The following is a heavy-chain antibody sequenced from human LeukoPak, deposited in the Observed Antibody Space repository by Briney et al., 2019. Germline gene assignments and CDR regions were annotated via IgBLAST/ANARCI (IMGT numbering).Heavy chain of an antibody. V-gene: IGHV1-69*05. CDR3: ARASSPYSSSSGRFYYFDY. D-gene: IGHD6-13*01. CDR1: GGTFSSYA. J-gene: IGHJ4*02. Sequence: ASVKVSCKASGGTFSSYAISWVRQAPGQGLEWMGGIIPIFGTANYAQKFQGRVTITTDESTSTAYMELSSLRSEDTAVYYCARASSPYSSSSGRFYYFDYWGQGTLVTVSS. CDR2: IIPIFGTA.